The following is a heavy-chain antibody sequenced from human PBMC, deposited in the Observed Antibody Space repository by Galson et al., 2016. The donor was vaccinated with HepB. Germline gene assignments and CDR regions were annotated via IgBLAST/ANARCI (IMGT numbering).Heavy chain of an antibody. Sequence: SLRLSCAASGFTFTNYWMTWVRQAPGKGLEWVANIKEDGTEKCYADSVKGRFTISRDNSKNTLYVQMNSLRAEDTAVYYCAKSVGIQLWLDHAFDIWGQGTMVTVSS. J-gene: IGHJ3*02. V-gene: IGHV3-7*01. CDR2: IKEDGTEK. CDR3: AKSVGIQLWLDHAFDI. CDR1: GFTFTNYW. D-gene: IGHD5-18*01.